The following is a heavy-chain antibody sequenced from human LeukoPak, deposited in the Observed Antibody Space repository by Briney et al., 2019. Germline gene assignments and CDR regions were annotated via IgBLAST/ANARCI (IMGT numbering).Heavy chain of an antibody. CDR3: ARDAGSGWYIYFDY. J-gene: IGHJ4*02. CDR2: ISSSSSYI. D-gene: IGHD6-19*01. V-gene: IGHV3-21*01. Sequence: PGGSLRLSCAASGFTFSSYSMNWVRQAPGKGLEWVSSISSSSSYIYYADSVKGRFTISRDNAKNSLYLQMNSLRAEDTAVYYCARDAGSGWYIYFDYWGQGTLVTVSS. CDR1: GFTFSSYS.